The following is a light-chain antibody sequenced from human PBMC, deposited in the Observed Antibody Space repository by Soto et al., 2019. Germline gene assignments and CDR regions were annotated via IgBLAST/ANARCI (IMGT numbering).Light chain of an antibody. Sequence: QSALTQPASVSGSPGQSITISCTGTSSDVVNDLLVSWYQQQPGKAPKLMIYEGTKRPAGVSDRFSGSKSGNTASLTISWLQAEDEADYYCCSYARGSRAFGGGTKVAVL. CDR1: SSDVVNDLL. CDR2: EGT. J-gene: IGLJ3*02. CDR3: CSYARGSRA. V-gene: IGLV2-23*01.